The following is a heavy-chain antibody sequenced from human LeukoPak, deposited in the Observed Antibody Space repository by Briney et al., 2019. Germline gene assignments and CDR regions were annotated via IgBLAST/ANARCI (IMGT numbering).Heavy chain of an antibody. J-gene: IGHJ4*02. CDR1: GYTFTSYG. CDR3: AAAPYYYDSKVGY. D-gene: IGHD3-22*01. V-gene: IGHV1-58*02. CDR2: IVVGSGNT. Sequence: ASVKVSCKASGYTFTSYGISWVRQARGQRLEWIGWIVVGSGNTNYAQKFQERVTITRDMSTSTAYMELSSLRSEDTAVYYCAAAPYYYDSKVGYWGQGTLVTVSS.